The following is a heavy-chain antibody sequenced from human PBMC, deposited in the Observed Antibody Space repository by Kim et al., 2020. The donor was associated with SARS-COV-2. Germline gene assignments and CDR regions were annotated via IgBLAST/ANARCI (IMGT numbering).Heavy chain of an antibody. Sequence: GGSLRLSCAASGLSISLYWMTWVRQAPGKGLEWVANIKEDGSEKYYVDSVKGRFTISRDNAKNSMYLQMNRLRAEDTAVYYCARDVGVECDNWGQGTLVTVSS. CDR1: GLSISLYW. CDR3: ARDVGVECDN. J-gene: IGHJ4*02. D-gene: IGHD2-2*01. V-gene: IGHV3-7*03. CDR2: IKEDGSEK.